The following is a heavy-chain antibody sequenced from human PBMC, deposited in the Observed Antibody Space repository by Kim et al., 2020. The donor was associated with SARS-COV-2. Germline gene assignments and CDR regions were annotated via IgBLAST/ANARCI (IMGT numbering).Heavy chain of an antibody. CDR2: ISYDGSNK. J-gene: IGHJ6*02. CDR3: AKDYSGPSYYYYYYGMDV. Sequence: GGSLRLSCAASGFTFSSYGMHWVRQAPGKGLEWVAVISYDGSNKYYADSVKGRFTISRDNSKNTLYLQMNSLRAEDTAVYYCAKDYSGPSYYYYYYGMDVWGQGTTVTVSS. V-gene: IGHV3-30*18. D-gene: IGHD6-19*01. CDR1: GFTFSSYG.